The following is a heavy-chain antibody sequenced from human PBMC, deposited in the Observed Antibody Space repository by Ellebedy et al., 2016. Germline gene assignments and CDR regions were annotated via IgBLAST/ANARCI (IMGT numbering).Heavy chain of an antibody. CDR2: VYYSGST. J-gene: IGHJ4*01. CDR3: ARNATGWYFDY. V-gene: IGHV4-39*01. D-gene: IGHD6-19*01. CDR1: GGSMTGIHYY. Sequence: SETLSLTCTVSGGSMTGIHYYWGWIRQPPGKGLEWIGSVYYSGSTVYNPSLKSQITMSVDTSKNQFPVHLRSVTAADTAVYYCARNATGWYFDYWGQGALVTVSS.